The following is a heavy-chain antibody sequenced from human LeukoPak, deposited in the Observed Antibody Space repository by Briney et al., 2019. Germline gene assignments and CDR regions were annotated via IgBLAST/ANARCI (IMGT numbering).Heavy chain of an antibody. CDR3: ARGTVVVVAATTLYYFDY. V-gene: IGHV4-59*08. D-gene: IGHD2-15*01. CDR2: IYDSGST. CDR1: GGSISSYY. J-gene: IGHJ4*02. Sequence: SETLSLTCTVSGGSISSYYWSWIRQPPGKGLEWIGYIYDSGSTNYNPSLKSRVTISVDTSKNQFSLKLSSVTAADTAVYYCARGTVVVVAATTLYYFDYWGQGTLVTVSS.